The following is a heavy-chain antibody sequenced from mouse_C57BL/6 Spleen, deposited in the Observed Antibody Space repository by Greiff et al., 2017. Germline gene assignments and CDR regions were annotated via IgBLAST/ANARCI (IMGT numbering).Heavy chain of an antibody. V-gene: IGHV8-12*01. CDR3: ARSTSYWDWFAY. Sequence: QVTLKESGPGILQSSQTLSLTCSFSGFSLSTSGMGVSWIRQPSGKGLEWLAHIYWDDDKRYNPSLKSRLTISKDTSRNQVFLKITSVDTADTATYYCARSTSYWDWFAYWGQGTLVTVSA. CDR1: GFSLSTSGMG. J-gene: IGHJ3*01. CDR2: IYWDDDK. D-gene: IGHD4-1*01.